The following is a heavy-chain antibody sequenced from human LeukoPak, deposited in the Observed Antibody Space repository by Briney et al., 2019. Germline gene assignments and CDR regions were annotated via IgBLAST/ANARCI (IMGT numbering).Heavy chain of an antibody. CDR2: IYTSGST. CDR3: ARGPTVTYQHYYYYYMDV. J-gene: IGHJ6*03. CDR1: GGSISSGSYY. V-gene: IGHV4-61*02. D-gene: IGHD4-17*01. Sequence: SETLSLTCTVSGGSISSGSYYWSWIRQPAGKGLEWIGRIYTSGSTNYNPSLKSRVTISVDTSKNQFSLKLSSVTAADTAVYYCARGPTVTYQHYYYYYMDVWGKGTTVTVSS.